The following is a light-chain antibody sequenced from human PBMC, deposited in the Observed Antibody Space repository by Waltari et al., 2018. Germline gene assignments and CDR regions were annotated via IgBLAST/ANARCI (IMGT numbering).Light chain of an antibody. Sequence: AIRMTQSPSSLAASTGDRVNITCRASQGISSYLAWDQQKPGKAPKLLMYATSTMQSGVPARFSGSGSGTDFTLTISCLQSEDFATYYCQQYYTYPPTFGQGTKVEI. J-gene: IGKJ1*01. V-gene: IGKV1-8*01. CDR1: QGISSY. CDR2: ATS. CDR3: QQYYTYPPT.